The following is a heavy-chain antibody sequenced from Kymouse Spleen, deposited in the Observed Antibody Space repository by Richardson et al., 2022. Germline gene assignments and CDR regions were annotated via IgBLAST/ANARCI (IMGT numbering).Heavy chain of an antibody. Sequence: QVQLVESGGGVVQPGRSLRLSCAASGFTFSSYGMHWVRQAPGKGLEWVAVIWYDGSNKYYADSVKGRFTISRDNSKNTLYLQMNSLRAEDTAVYYCARDQGYDILTGYPDAFDIWGQGTMVTVSS. J-gene: IGHJ3*02. CDR2: IWYDGSNK. CDR1: GFTFSSYG. CDR3: ARDQGYDILTGYPDAFDI. V-gene: IGHV3-33*01. D-gene: IGHD3-9*01.